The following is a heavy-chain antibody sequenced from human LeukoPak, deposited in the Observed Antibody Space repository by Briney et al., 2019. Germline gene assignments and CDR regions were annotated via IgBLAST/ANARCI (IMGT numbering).Heavy chain of an antibody. CDR3: ARVKNPSRGGNPDTFAFDI. CDR1: GHTFTGYY. CDR2: INPNSGGT. D-gene: IGHD4-23*01. Sequence: ASVKVSCKASGHTFTGYYMHWVRQAPGQGLEWMGWINPNSGGTNYAQKFQGRVTMTRDTSISTAYMELSRLRSDDTAVYYCARVKNPSRGGNPDTFAFDIWGQGTMVTVSS. V-gene: IGHV1-2*02. J-gene: IGHJ3*02.